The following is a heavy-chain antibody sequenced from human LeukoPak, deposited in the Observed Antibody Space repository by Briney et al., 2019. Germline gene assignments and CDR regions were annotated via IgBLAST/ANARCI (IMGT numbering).Heavy chain of an antibody. CDR2: INHSGST. CDR1: GGSFSGYY. CDR3: ARAIAGYSSSWLFSGFVI. V-gene: IGHV4-34*01. Sequence: SETLSLTCAVYGGSFSGYYWSWIRQPPGKGLEWIGEINHSGSTNYNPSLKSRVTISVDTSKNQFSLKLSSVTAADTAVYYCARAIAGYSSSWLFSGFVIWGQGTLVTVSS. J-gene: IGHJ4*02. D-gene: IGHD6-13*01.